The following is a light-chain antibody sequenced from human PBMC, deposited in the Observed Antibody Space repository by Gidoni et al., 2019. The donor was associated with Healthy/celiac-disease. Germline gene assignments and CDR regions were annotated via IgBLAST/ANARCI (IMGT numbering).Light chain of an antibody. CDR3: QQFGSSST. CDR2: GAS. J-gene: IGKJ5*01. V-gene: IGKV3-20*01. Sequence: EIVLTQSPGTLSLSPGESATLSCRASQSVSSNYLAWYQQKPGQAPRLLIYGASSRATGIPDMFSGSGSRTDFTLTISGLEPEVFALYYCQQFGSSSTFXQXTRLEIK. CDR1: QSVSSNY.